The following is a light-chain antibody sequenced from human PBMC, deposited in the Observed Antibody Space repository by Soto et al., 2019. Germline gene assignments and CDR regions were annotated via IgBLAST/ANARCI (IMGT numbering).Light chain of an antibody. Sequence: QSALTQPASVSGSPGQSITISCTGTSSDVGSYNLVSWYQQHPGKAPKLMIYEGSKRPSGVSNRFSGSKSGNTASLTISGLQAEDAADYYCCSYAGISTWVFGGGTNLTVL. CDR2: EGS. CDR1: SSDVGSYNL. CDR3: CSYAGISTWV. V-gene: IGLV2-23*01. J-gene: IGLJ3*02.